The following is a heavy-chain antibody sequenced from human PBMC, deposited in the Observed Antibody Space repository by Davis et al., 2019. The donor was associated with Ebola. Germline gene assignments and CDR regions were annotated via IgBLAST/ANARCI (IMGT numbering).Heavy chain of an antibody. Sequence: ASVTVSCKAPGYTFIGHYIHWVRQAPGQRLEWMGWINPNSGDTNYAQDFQGRITMTRDTSITTVYMDLSRLTSDDSAVYYCVREETVLRTLGWFGPWGQGTLVTVSA. D-gene: IGHD3-16*01. J-gene: IGHJ5*02. CDR3: VREETVLRTLGWFGP. V-gene: IGHV1-2*02. CDR2: INPNSGDT. CDR1: GYTFIGHY.